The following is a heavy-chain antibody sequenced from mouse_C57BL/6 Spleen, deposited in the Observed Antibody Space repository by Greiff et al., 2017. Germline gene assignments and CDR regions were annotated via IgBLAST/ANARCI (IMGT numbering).Heavy chain of an antibody. CDR1: GYTFTSYW. Sequence: QVQLQQPGAELVRPGSSVKLSCKASGYTFTSYWMHWVKQRPIQGLEWIGNIDPSDSDTHYNQKFKDKATLTVDKSSSTAYMQLSSLTSEDSAVYYCARRRRRRYAMEDWGHVASVTVSS. CDR2: IDPSDSDT. D-gene: IGHD2-12*01. CDR3: ARRRRRRYAMED. J-gene: IGHJ4*01. V-gene: IGHV1-52*01.